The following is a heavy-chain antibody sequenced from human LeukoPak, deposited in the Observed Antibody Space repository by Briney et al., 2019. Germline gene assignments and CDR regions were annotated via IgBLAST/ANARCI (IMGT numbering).Heavy chain of an antibody. J-gene: IGHJ5*02. V-gene: IGHV4-59*01. CDR2: IYYSGST. Sequence: PSETLSLTCTVSGGSISSYYWSWIRQPPGKGLEWIGYIYYSGSTNYNPSLKSRVTISVDTSKNQFSLKLSSVTAADTAVYYCARRAPRSYLVDPWGQGTLVTVSS. CDR3: ARRAPRSYLVDP. CDR1: GGSISSYY.